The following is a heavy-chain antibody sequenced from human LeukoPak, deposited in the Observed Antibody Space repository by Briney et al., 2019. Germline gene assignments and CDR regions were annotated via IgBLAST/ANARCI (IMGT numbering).Heavy chain of an antibody. CDR2: ISAYNGNT. CDR1: GYTFTSYG. V-gene: IGHV1-18*01. Sequence: ASVKVSCKVSGYTFTSYGIRWVRQAPGQGLEWMGWISAYNGNTNYAQKLQGRVTMTTDTSTSTAYMELRSLRSDDTAVYYCARERKTYYDFWSGYSEDWFDPWGQGTLVTVSS. J-gene: IGHJ5*02. D-gene: IGHD3-3*01. CDR3: ARERKTYYDFWSGYSEDWFDP.